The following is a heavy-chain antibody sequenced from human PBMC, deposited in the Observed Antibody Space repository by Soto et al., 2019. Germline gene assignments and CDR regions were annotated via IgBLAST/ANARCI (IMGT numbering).Heavy chain of an antibody. Sequence: GGSLRLSCAASGFNFSGSAMHWVRQASGKGLEWVVRIRSKANSDAIAYAVSVKGRFTISRDDSKNTAYLQMNSLKTEDIAVYYCVRYCSGGSCPDAFDISGQGTMVTVSS. V-gene: IGHV3-73*01. D-gene: IGHD2-15*01. CDR2: IRSKANSDAI. J-gene: IGHJ3*02. CDR1: GFNFSGSA. CDR3: VRYCSGGSCPDAFDI.